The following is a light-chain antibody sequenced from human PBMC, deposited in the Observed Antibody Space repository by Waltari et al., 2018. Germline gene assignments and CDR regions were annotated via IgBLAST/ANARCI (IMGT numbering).Light chain of an antibody. CDR2: DAS. V-gene: IGKV1-5*01. J-gene: IGKJ4*01. CDR1: QSIGSL. CDR3: QQYYSYFT. Sequence: DIQMTQSPSTLSASVGDRFTITCRASQSIGSLLAWYQQKPGKAPKLLIYDASSLESGGPSRFSGSGSGTEFTLTINSLQPDDFATYSCQQYYSYFTFGGGAKVEIK.